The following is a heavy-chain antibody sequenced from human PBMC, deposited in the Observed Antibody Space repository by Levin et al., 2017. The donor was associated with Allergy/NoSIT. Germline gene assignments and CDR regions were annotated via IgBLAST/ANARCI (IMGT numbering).Heavy chain of an antibody. V-gene: IGHV4-30-2*01. D-gene: IGHD3-10*01. CDR3: ARGSLWFGEGPDY. CDR2: IYHSGST. Sequence: SQTLSLTCAVSGGSISSGGYSWSWIRQPPGKGLEWIGYIYHSGSTYYNPSLKSRVTISVDRSKNQFSLKLSSVTAADTAVYYCARGSLWFGEGPDYWGQGTLVTVSS. J-gene: IGHJ4*02. CDR1: GGSISSGGYS.